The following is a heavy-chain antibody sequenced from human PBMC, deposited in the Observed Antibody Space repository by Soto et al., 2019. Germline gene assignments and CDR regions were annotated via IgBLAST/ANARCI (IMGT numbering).Heavy chain of an antibody. J-gene: IGHJ6*02. CDR3: ARSYGGPLYYYYGMDV. CDR1: GYTFTSYA. D-gene: IGHD4-17*01. CDR2: INPSGGST. Sequence: ASVKVSCKASGYTFTSYAMHWVRQAPGQGLEWMGIINPSGGSTSYAQKFQGRVTMTRDTSTSTVYMEVSSLRSEDTAVYYCARSYGGPLYYYYGMDVWGQGTTVTVSS. V-gene: IGHV1-46*03.